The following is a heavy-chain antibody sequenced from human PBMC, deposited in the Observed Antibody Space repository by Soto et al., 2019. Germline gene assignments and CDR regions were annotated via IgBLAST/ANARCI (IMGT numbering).Heavy chain of an antibody. CDR3: ARHHRYYYYYDSSGYRLGYFDY. V-gene: IGHV5-10-1*01. CDR1: GYSFTSYW. Sequence: PGESLKISCKGSGYSFTSYWISWVRQMPGKGLEWMGRIDPSGSYTNYSPSFQGHVTISADKSISTAYLQWSSLKASDTAMYYCARHHRYYYYYDSSGYRLGYFDYWGQGTLVTVSS. D-gene: IGHD3-22*01. CDR2: IDPSGSYT. J-gene: IGHJ4*02.